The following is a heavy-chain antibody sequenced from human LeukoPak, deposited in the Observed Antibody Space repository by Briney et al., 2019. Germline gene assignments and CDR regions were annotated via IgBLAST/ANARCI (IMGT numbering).Heavy chain of an antibody. Sequence: SETLSLTCAVYGGSFSGYYWSWIRQPPGKGLEWIGEINHSGSTNYNPSLKSRVTISVDTSKNQFSLKLSSVTAADTAVYYRARRAAAGTGWFDPWGQGTLVTVSS. CDR2: INHSGST. D-gene: IGHD6-13*01. V-gene: IGHV4-34*01. CDR1: GGSFSGYY. CDR3: ARRAAAGTGWFDP. J-gene: IGHJ5*02.